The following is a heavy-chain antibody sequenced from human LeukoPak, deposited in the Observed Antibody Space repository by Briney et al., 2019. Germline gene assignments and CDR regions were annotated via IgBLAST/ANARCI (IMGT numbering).Heavy chain of an antibody. CDR3: ARDYVDDIPMIKDY. CDR1: GYTFTSYD. J-gene: IGHJ4*02. CDR2: INLSGGST. D-gene: IGHD2-8*01. Sequence: ASVKVSCKASGYTFTSYDINWVRQAPGQGLEWMGKINLSGGSTTYAQKFQGRVTMTRDTSTSTVYMELSSLRSEDTAVYYCARDYVDDIPMIKDYWGQGTLVTVSS. V-gene: IGHV1-46*01.